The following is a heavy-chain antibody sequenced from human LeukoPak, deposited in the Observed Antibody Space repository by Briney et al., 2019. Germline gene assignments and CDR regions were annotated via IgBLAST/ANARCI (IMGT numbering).Heavy chain of an antibody. CDR3: AREDDHNTNDC. D-gene: IGHD5-24*01. CDR1: GFTFRGYW. Sequence: GGSLRLSCVTSGFTFRGYWMSWFRQAPGKGLEWVGNIQPDGSGAFYVDAMRGRFTISRDNAQNSLYLQINSLRAEDTAVYYCAREDDHNTNDCWGQGTLVTVSS. CDR2: IQPDGSGA. V-gene: IGHV3-7*01. J-gene: IGHJ4*02.